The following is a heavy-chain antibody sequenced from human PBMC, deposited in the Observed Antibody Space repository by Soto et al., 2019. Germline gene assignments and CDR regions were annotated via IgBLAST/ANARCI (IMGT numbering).Heavy chain of an antibody. D-gene: IGHD3-10*01. CDR2: IYSGGST. Sequence: QVQLQESGPGLVKPSETLSLSCGVSGGSISQYYWSWIRQPAGKGLEWIGRIYSGGSTNYNPSLESRVTMSVDTSKNQFSLKLSYVTAEDTAVYYCARGPGGFGDFSLDYWGQGTLVTVSS. J-gene: IGHJ4*02. CDR1: GGSISQYY. V-gene: IGHV4-4*07. CDR3: ARGPGGFGDFSLDY.